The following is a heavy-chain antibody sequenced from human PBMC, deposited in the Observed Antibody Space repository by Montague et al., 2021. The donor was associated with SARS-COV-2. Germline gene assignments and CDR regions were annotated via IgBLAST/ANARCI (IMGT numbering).Heavy chain of an antibody. CDR2: IYHSGST. V-gene: IGHV4-34*01. Sequence: SETLSLTCAVYGGSFSGYYWSWIRQPPGKGLEWIGEIYHSGSTNYNPSLKSRVPISVDTSKNQFSLRLSSVTAADTAVYYCARDRGVQYQLQMPFYFDYWGQGTLVTVSS. D-gene: IGHD2-2*01. CDR3: ARDRGVQYQLQMPFYFDY. J-gene: IGHJ4*02. CDR1: GGSFSGYY.